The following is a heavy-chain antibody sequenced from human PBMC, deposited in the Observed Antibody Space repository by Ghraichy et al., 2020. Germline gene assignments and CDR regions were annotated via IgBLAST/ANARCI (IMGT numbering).Heavy chain of an antibody. V-gene: IGHV3-11*06. CDR3: ARGREGYSYGEIDY. Sequence: GGSLRLSCAASGFTFSDYYMSWIRQAPGKGLEWVSYISSSSSYTNYADSVKGRFTISRDNAKNSLYLQMNSLRAEDTAVYYCARGREGYSYGEIDYWGQGTLVTVSS. J-gene: IGHJ4*02. CDR2: ISSSSSYT. D-gene: IGHD5-18*01. CDR1: GFTFSDYY.